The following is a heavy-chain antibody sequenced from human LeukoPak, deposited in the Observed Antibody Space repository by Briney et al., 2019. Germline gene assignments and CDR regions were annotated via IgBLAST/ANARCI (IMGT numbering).Heavy chain of an antibody. D-gene: IGHD2-21*02. CDR2: LSDDGFKT. CDR1: GFTFSNYA. CDR3: ARESDCGGDCPHWN. Sequence: GGSLRLSCAASGFTFSNYAMNWVRQALGKGLEWVSGLSDDGFKTYYADSVKGRFTISRDNSQSTLYLLMNSLRAEDTAVYYCARESDCGGDCPHWNWGQGTLVTVSS. J-gene: IGHJ4*02. V-gene: IGHV3-23*01.